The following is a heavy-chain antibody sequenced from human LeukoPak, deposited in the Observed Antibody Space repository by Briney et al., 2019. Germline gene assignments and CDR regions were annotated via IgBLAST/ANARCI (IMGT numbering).Heavy chain of an antibody. J-gene: IGHJ5*02. CDR2: INPNSGGT. CDR3: ARDESYGDYNNWFDP. V-gene: IGHV1-2*02. D-gene: IGHD4-17*01. CDR1: GYTFTGYY. Sequence: ASVKVSCKASGYTFTGYYMHWVRQAPGQGLEWMGWINPNSGGTNYAQKLQGRVTMTTDTSTSTAYMELRSLRSDDTAVYYCARDESYGDYNNWFDPWGQGTLVTVSS.